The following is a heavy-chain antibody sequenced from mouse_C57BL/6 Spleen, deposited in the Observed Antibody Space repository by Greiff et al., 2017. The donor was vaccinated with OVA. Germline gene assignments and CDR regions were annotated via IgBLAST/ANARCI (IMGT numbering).Heavy chain of an antibody. CDR2: INPNNGGT. J-gene: IGHJ1*03. CDR3: ARRRGYSNYGYFDV. D-gene: IGHD2-5*01. V-gene: IGHV1-18*01. CDR1: GYTFTDYN. Sequence: EVQLQQSGPELVKPGASVKIPCKASGYTFTDYNMDWVKQSHGKSLEWIGDINPNNGGTIYNQKFKGKATLTVDKSSSTAYMELRSLTSEDTAVYYCARRRGYSNYGYFDVWGTGTTVTVSS.